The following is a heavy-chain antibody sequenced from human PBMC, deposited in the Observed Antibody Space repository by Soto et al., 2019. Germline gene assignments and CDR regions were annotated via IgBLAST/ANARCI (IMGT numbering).Heavy chain of an antibody. D-gene: IGHD3-16*01. CDR3: ARSRCDFLRGTPAPYLDY. V-gene: IGHV4-59*02. CDR1: GESVSSYY. J-gene: IGHJ4*02. Sequence: ETLSLTRTVSGESVSSYYWTWIRQPTGKGLEWIGYIYNSATTKYNPSLRRRVTIALAMSKNQFFLKVSFITTGGTAVNSGARSRCDFLRGTPAPYLDYWGQGALV. CDR2: IYNSATT.